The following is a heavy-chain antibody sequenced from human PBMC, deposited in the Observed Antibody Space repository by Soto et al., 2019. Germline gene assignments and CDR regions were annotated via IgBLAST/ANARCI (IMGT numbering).Heavy chain of an antibody. Sequence: HPGGSLRLSCAASGFKFGTSGMHWVRQAPGKGLECVAMVWDDGSKKQYSDSVKGRFIISRDNSNNTLYLQMSSPRAEDTAIYYCARGREGVYGDYFRSYFDYWGQGVRVTVSS. V-gene: IGHV3-33*08. CDR1: GFKFGTSG. J-gene: IGHJ4*02. CDR3: ARGREGVYGDYFRSYFDY. D-gene: IGHD4-17*01. CDR2: VWDDGSKK.